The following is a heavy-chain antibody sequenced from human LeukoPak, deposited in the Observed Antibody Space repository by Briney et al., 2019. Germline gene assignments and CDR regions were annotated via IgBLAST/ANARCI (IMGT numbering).Heavy chain of an antibody. CDR3: AILIRKGYAMGALMGLDY. J-gene: IGHJ4*02. CDR1: GYTFTCYY. Sequence: GASVKVSCKASGYTFTCYYMHWLRQAPGQGLEWMGLINPNSGGTNYAQKIQVRVTMTRDTSISTAYMELSRLRSDDTAVYYCAILIRKGYAMGALMGLDYWGQGTLVTVSS. V-gene: IGHV1-2*02. D-gene: IGHD2-8*01. CDR2: INPNSGGT.